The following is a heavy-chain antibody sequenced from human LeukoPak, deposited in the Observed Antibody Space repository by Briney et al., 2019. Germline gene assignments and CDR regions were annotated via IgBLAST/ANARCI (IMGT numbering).Heavy chain of an antibody. CDR3: ARDIVVVPDYYYGMDV. D-gene: IGHD2-2*01. CDR2: ISCDGSNK. Sequence: PGGSLRLSCAASGFTFSSYAMHWVRQAPGKGLEWVAVISCDGSNKYYADSVKGRFTISRDNSKNTPYLQMNSLRAEDTAVYYCARDIVVVPDYYYGMDVWGQGTTVTVSS. CDR1: GFTFSSYA. J-gene: IGHJ6*02. V-gene: IGHV3-30-3*01.